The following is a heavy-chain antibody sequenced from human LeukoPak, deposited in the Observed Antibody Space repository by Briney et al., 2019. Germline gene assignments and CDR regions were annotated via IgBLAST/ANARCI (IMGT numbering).Heavy chain of an antibody. V-gene: IGHV4-4*02. CDR3: ARNGDLCIDY. J-gene: IGHJ4*02. CDR1: GASISSNNW. D-gene: IGHD4-17*01. CDR2: IYHSGST. Sequence: PSETLSLTCAVSGASISSNNWWSWVRQPPGKGLEWIGEIYHSGSTTYNPSLRSRVTISVDRSENQFSLKLSSVTAADTAVYYCARNGDLCIDYWGQGTLVTVSS.